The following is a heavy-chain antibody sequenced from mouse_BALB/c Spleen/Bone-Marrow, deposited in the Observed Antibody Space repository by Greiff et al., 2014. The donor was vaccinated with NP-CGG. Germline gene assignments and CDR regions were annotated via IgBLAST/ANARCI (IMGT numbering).Heavy chain of an antibody. CDR3: ARHGITRLLDY. CDR2: ISSGGSYT. D-gene: IGHD2-4*01. CDR1: GFTFSSYA. J-gene: IGHJ2*01. Sequence: DVMLVESGGGLVKPRGSLKLSCAASGFTFSSYAMSWVRQTPEKRLEWVATISSGGSYTYYPDSVKGRFTISRDNAKNTLYLQMSSLRSEDTAMYYCARHGITRLLDYWGQGTTLTVSS. V-gene: IGHV5-9-1*01.